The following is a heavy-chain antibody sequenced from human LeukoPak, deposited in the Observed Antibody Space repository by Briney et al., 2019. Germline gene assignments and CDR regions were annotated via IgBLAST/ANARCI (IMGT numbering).Heavy chain of an antibody. V-gene: IGHV4-59*01. J-gene: IGHJ6*02. CDR2: IYYSGST. CDR3: ARAGNWNYDYYYGMDV. Sequence: PSETLSLTCTVSGGSISSYYWNWIRQPPGKGLEWIGYIYYSGSTNYNPSLKSRVTISVDTSKNQFSLKLSSVTAADTAVYYCARAGNWNYDYYYGMDVWGQGTTVTVSS. CDR1: GGSISSYY. D-gene: IGHD1-20*01.